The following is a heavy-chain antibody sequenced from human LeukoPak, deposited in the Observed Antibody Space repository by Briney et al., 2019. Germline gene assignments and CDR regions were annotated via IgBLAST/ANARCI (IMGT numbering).Heavy chain of an antibody. CDR1: GFTFSSYG. Sequence: GGSLRLSCAASGFTFSSYGMHWVRQAPGKGLEWVAFIRYDGSNKYYADSVKGRFTISRDNSKNTLYLQMKSLRAEDTAVYYCAKTMVRGEVFDYWGQGTLVTVSS. V-gene: IGHV3-30*02. CDR3: AKTMVRGEVFDY. D-gene: IGHD3-10*01. CDR2: IRYDGSNK. J-gene: IGHJ4*02.